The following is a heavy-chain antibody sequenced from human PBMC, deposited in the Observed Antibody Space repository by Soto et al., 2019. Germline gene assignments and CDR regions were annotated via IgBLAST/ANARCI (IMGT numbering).Heavy chain of an antibody. J-gene: IGHJ4*02. Sequence: PSETLSLTCAVSGGSISSSNWWSWVRQPPGKGLEWIGEIYHSGSTNYNPSLKGRFTISRDNSKSTLYLQVDSLRPEDAAVYYCARDPKTSGGQHWAFNYFDSWGQGTLVTVSS. CDR3: ARDPKTSGGQHWAFNYFDS. D-gene: IGHD7-27*01. CDR2: IYHSGST. CDR1: GGSISSSNW. V-gene: IGHV4-4*02.